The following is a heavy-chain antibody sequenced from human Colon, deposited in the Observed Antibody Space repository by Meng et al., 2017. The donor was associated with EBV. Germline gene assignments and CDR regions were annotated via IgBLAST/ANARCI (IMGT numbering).Heavy chain of an antibody. CDR3: VAKHGGELIFYFDY. J-gene: IGHJ4*02. CDR2: ISSDGSQT. V-gene: IGHV3-33*01. D-gene: IGHD3-16*01. CDR1: GFTFWSYS. Sequence: QVQLVESGGGLVQPGTSVRLSCGASGFTFWSYSMNWVRQAPGKGLEWVGVISSDGSQTYYANSVKGRFTISRDNSRDTVYLQMNSLRAEDTAVYYCVAKHGGELIFYFDYWGQGALVTVSS.